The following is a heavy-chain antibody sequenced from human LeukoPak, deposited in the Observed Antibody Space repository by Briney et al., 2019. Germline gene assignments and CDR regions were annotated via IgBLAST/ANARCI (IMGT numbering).Heavy chain of an antibody. CDR2: ISYDGTNK. J-gene: IGHJ4*02. Sequence: QPGRSLRLSCAASGFTFSSYAMHWVRQAPGKGLEWVAVISYDGTNKYYAGSVKGRFTISRDNSKNTLYLQMNSLRAEDTAVYYCARDNDGAAAGSFDYWGQGTLVTVSS. CDR1: GFTFSSYA. CDR3: ARDNDGAAAGSFDY. V-gene: IGHV3-30-3*01. D-gene: IGHD6-13*01.